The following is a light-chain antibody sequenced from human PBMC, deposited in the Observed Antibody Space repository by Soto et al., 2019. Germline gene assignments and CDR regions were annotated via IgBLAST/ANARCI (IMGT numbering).Light chain of an antibody. CDR1: QSVSSSY. J-gene: IGKJ1*01. V-gene: IGKV3-20*01. CDR2: GAS. Sequence: EIVLTQSPGTLSLSPGERATLSCRASQSVSSSYLAWYQQKPGQAPRLLIYGASSRATGIPDRFSGSGFGTDFTLTISSLQSEDFVVYYCQQYNNWPRTFGQGTKVDIK. CDR3: QQYNNWPRT.